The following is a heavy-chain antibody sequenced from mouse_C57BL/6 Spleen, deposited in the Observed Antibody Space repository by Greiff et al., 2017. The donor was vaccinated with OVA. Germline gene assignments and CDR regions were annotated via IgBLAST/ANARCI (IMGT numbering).Heavy chain of an antibody. Sequence: QVQLQQPGAELVKPGASVKLSCKASGYTFTSYWMQWVKQRPGQGLEWIGEIDPSDSSTNYNQKFKGKATLTVDTSSSTAYMQLSSLTSEDSAVYYCARGIYYYGSSYFDYWGQGTTLTVSS. J-gene: IGHJ2*01. CDR1: GYTFTSYW. CDR3: ARGIYYYGSSYFDY. V-gene: IGHV1-50*01. D-gene: IGHD1-1*01. CDR2: IDPSDSST.